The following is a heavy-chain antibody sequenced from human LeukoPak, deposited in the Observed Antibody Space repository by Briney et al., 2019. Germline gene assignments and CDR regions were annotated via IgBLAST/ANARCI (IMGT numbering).Heavy chain of an antibody. CDR3: ARDQTQVEMATIREAFDI. CDR2: INPNSGGT. D-gene: IGHD5-24*01. J-gene: IGHJ3*02. Sequence: ASVKVSCKASGYTFTGYYMHWVRQAPGQGLEWMGWINPNSGGTNYAQKFQGRVTMTRDTSISTAYMELSRLRSDDTAVYYCARDQTQVEMATIREAFDIWGQGTMVTVSS. CDR1: GYTFTGYY. V-gene: IGHV1-2*02.